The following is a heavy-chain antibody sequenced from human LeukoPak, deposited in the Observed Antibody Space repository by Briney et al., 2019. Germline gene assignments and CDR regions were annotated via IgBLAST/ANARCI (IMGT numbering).Heavy chain of an antibody. CDR3: VQTTGWPGFDY. D-gene: IGHD6-19*01. J-gene: IGHJ4*02. CDR2: IYDGVPT. V-gene: IGHV4-4*09. CDR1: GPPISRFF. Sequence: PSETLSLICTTSGPPISRFFWNWVRQPPGKGLEWIGNIYDGVPTFFNPSLKSRVTISVDTSKGQFSLQLASVTAADTAVYYCVQTTGWPGFDYWGQGILVTVSS.